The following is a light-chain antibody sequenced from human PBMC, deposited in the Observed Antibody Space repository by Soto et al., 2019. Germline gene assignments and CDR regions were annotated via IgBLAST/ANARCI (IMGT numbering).Light chain of an antibody. Sequence: EIVWTQSPGTLSLSPGERATLSCRASQSVSSSYLAWYQQKPGQAPRLLIYGASSRATGIPDRFSGSGSGTDFTLTISRLEPEDFAVYYCQQYPGYTFGQGTKLEIK. CDR3: QQYPGYT. J-gene: IGKJ2*01. V-gene: IGKV3-20*01. CDR1: QSVSSSY. CDR2: GAS.